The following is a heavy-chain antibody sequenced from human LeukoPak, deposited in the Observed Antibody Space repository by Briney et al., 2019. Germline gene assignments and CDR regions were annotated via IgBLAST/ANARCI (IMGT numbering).Heavy chain of an antibody. Sequence: GGSLRLSCAASGFTVSSNYMSWVRQAPGKGLEWVSVIYSGGSTYYADSVKGRFTISRDNSKNTLYLQMNSLRAEDTAVYYCARDISSSSSGGYYYMDGWGKGTTVTVSS. J-gene: IGHJ6*03. CDR3: ARDISSSSSGGYYYMDG. D-gene: IGHD6-6*01. V-gene: IGHV3-53*01. CDR2: IYSGGST. CDR1: GFTVSSNY.